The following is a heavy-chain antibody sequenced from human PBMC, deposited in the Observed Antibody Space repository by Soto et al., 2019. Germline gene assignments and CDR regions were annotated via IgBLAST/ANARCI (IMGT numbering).Heavy chain of an antibody. J-gene: IGHJ4*02. CDR3: ATEREYYDILTGYTSFDY. CDR1: GGSISSNSNY. Sequence: SETLSLTCTVSGGSISSNSNYWGWIRQPPGKGLKWNGSIYHSGSSYYNPSLKSRVTISGDTSKNQFSLKLSSVTAADTAVYYCATEREYYDILTGYTSFDYWGQGTLVTVSS. V-gene: IGHV4-39*01. CDR2: IYHSGSS. D-gene: IGHD3-9*01.